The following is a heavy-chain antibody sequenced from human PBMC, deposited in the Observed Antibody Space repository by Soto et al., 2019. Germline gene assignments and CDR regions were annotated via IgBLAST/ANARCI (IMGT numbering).Heavy chain of an antibody. D-gene: IGHD3-10*01. Sequence: SETLSLTCTVSGGSISSYYWSWIRQPPGKGLGWIGYIYYSGSTNYNPSLKSRVTISVDTSKNQFSLNLRSVTAADTAVYYCARHRGYGSGSYSPLDYGMDVWGQGTTVT. CDR1: GGSISSYY. CDR3: ARHRGYGSGSYSPLDYGMDV. V-gene: IGHV4-59*08. CDR2: IYYSGST. J-gene: IGHJ6*02.